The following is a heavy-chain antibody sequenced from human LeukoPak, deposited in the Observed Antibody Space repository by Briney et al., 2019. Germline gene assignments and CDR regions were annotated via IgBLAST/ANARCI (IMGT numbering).Heavy chain of an antibody. J-gene: IGHJ4*02. D-gene: IGHD3-10*01. CDR2: IKQDGSEK. Sequence: GGSLRLSCAASGFIFSNYWMNWVRQAPGKGLEWVANIKQDGSEKYYVDSVEGRFTVSRDNAKNSLYLQMNSLRAEDTAVYYCARDYVTMVRGVIITNFDYWGQGTLVTVSS. CDR3: ARDYVTMVRGVIITNFDY. V-gene: IGHV3-7*01. CDR1: GFIFSNYW.